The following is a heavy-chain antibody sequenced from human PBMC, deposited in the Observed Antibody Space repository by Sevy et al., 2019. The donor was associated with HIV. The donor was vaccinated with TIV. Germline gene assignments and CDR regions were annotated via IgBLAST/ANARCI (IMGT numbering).Heavy chain of an antibody. CDR3: ARAGLEISTWRSDY. CDR2: ISSTSAYI. D-gene: IGHD1-1*01. J-gene: IGHJ4*02. V-gene: IGHV3-21*01. Sequence: GGSLRLSCAASGFTFSSYRMTWVRQAPGKGLEWVSCISSTSAYINYADSVKGRFTISRDNAKNLLYLQMDSLRAEYTAVYYCARAGLEISTWRSDYWGQGTLVTVSS. CDR1: GFTFSSYR.